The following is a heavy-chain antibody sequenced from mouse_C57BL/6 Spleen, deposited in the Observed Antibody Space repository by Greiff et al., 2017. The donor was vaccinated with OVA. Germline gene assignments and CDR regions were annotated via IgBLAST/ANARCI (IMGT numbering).Heavy chain of an antibody. CDR1: GFTFSDYG. J-gene: IGHJ1*03. CDR2: ISNLAYSI. D-gene: IGHD1-1*01. V-gene: IGHV5-15*04. CDR3: ARGYGSSYVSWYFDV. Sequence: EVKVEESGGGLVQPGGSLKLSCAASGFTFSDYGMAWVRQAPRKGPEWVAFISNLAYSIYYADTVTGRFTISRENAKNTLYLEMSSLRSEDTAMYYCARGYGSSYVSWYFDVWGTGTTVTVSS.